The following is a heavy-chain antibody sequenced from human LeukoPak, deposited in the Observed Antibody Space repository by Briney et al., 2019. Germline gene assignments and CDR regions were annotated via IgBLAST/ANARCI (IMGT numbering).Heavy chain of an antibody. CDR3: AREGIRGIAAAGPIDY. V-gene: IGHV1-69*05. D-gene: IGHD6-13*01. Sequence: ASVKVSCKASGYTFTSYGISWVRQAPGQGLEWMGRIIPIFGTANYAQKFQGRVTITTDESTSTAYMELSSLRSEDTAVYYCAREGIRGIAAAGPIDYWGQGTLVTVSS. CDR2: IIPIFGTA. J-gene: IGHJ4*02. CDR1: GYTFTSYG.